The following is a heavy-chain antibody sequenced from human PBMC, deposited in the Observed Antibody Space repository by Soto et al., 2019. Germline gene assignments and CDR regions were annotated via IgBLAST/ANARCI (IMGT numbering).Heavy chain of an antibody. J-gene: IGHJ4*02. CDR2: IYYSGST. CDR1: GGSISSGGYY. V-gene: IGHV4-31*03. Sequence: SETLSLTCTVSGGSISSGGYYWSWIRQHPGKGLEWIGYIYYSGSTYYNPSLKSRVTISVDTSKNQFSLKLSSVTAADTAVYYCARGMSDYSNYFDYWGQGTLVTVSS. CDR3: ARGMSDYSNYFDY. D-gene: IGHD4-4*01.